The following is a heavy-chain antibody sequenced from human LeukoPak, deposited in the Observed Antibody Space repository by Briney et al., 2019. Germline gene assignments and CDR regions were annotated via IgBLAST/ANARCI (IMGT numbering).Heavy chain of an antibody. Sequence: PGGSLRLSCAASGFTVSSNYMSWVRQAPGKGLEWVSVIYSGGSTYYADSVKGRLTISRDNSKNTLYLQMNSLRAEDTAVYYCARVSTGVIDYWGQGTLVTVSS. V-gene: IGHV3-66*01. D-gene: IGHD1-1*01. J-gene: IGHJ4*02. CDR2: IYSGGST. CDR1: GFTVSSNY. CDR3: ARVSTGVIDY.